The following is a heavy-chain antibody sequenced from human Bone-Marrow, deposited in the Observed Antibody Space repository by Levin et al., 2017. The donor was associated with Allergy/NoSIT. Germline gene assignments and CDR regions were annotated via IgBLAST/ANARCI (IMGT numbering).Heavy chain of an antibody. D-gene: IGHD4-17*01. Sequence: GESLKISCAASGFTFSDYYMSWIRQAPGKGLEWVSYISSSGSTIYYADSVKGRFTISRDNAKNSLYLQMNSLRAEDTAVYYCARSTVTTVGMDVWGQGTTVTVSS. J-gene: IGHJ6*02. CDR2: ISSSGSTI. CDR3: ARSTVTTVGMDV. V-gene: IGHV3-11*01. CDR1: GFTFSDYY.